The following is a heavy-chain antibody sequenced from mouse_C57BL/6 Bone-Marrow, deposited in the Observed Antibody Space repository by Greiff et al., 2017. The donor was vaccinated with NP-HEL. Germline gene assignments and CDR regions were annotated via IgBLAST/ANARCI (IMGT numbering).Heavy chain of an antibody. CDR3: AREGLTGYYFDY. CDR2: IDPSDSYT. CDR1: GYTFTSYW. D-gene: IGHD3-2*01. Sequence: QVQLQQPGAELVMPGASVKLSCKASGYTFTSYWMHWVKQRPGQGLEWIGEIDPSDSYTNYNQKFKGKSTLTVDKSSSTAYMQLSSLTSEDSEVYYGAREGLTGYYFDYWGQGTTLTVSS. J-gene: IGHJ2*01. V-gene: IGHV1-69*01.